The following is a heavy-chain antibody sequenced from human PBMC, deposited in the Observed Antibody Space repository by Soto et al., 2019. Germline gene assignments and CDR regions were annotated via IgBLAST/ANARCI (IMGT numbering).Heavy chain of an antibody. CDR1: GGTFSSYA. V-gene: IGHV1-69*13. Sequence: SVKVSCKASGGTFSSYAISWVRQAPGQGLEWMGWIFLFFGTANYAQKFQGRVTITADESTSTAYMELSSLRSEDTALYYCARGPRAFGDYDSSGYYYLFDYWGQGTLVTVSS. CDR2: IFLFFGTA. CDR3: ARGPRAFGDYDSSGYYYLFDY. D-gene: IGHD3-22*01. J-gene: IGHJ4*02.